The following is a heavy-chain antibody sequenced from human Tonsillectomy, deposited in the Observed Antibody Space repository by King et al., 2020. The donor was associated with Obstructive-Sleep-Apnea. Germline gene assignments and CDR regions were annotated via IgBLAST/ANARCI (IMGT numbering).Heavy chain of an antibody. Sequence: VQLVESGGGVVQPGRSLRLSCAASGFTFSNYGMHWVRQAPVKGLEWVAVIWYDGSNKYYADSVKGRFTISRDNSKNTLYLQMNSLRAEDTAVYYCARGRDDILTGPYYGMDVWGQGTTVTVSS. CDR2: IWYDGSNK. J-gene: IGHJ6*02. D-gene: IGHD3-9*01. V-gene: IGHV3-33*01. CDR3: ARGRDDILTGPYYGMDV. CDR1: GFTFSNYG.